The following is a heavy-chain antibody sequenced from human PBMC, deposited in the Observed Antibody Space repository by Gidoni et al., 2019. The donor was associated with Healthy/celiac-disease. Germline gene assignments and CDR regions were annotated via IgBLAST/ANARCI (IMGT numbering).Heavy chain of an antibody. CDR1: GGSISSYY. D-gene: IGHD1-26*01. J-gene: IGHJ4*02. Sequence: QVQLQESGPGLVKPSETLSLNCTVSGGSISSYYWSWFRRPPGKGLEWIGYIYYSGCTNYNPSLKGRVTISVVTSKNQFSLRLSSVTAADTAVYYCARRVYYQVFDYWGQGTLVTVSS. V-gene: IGHV4-59*01. CDR2: IYYSGCT. CDR3: ARRVYYQVFDY.